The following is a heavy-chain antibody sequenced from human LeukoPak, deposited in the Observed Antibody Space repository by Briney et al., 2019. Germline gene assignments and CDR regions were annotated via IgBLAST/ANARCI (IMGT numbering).Heavy chain of an antibody. D-gene: IGHD5-18*01. CDR1: GGSFSGYY. V-gene: IGHV4-34*01. CDR3: AGSYGFFPRFDY. J-gene: IGHJ4*02. Sequence: SETLSLTCAVYGGSFSGYYWSWIRQPPGKGLEWIREINHSGSTNYNPSLKSRVTISVDTSKNQFSLKLSSVTAADTAVYYCAGSYGFFPRFDYWGQGTLVTVSS. CDR2: INHSGST.